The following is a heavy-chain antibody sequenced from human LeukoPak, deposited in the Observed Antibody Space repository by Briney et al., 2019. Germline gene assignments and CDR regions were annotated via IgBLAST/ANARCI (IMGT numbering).Heavy chain of an antibody. CDR3: ARVGDSSVSDY. CDR2: ISSSSSTI. CDR1: GFSFSSSD. V-gene: IGHV3-48*03. J-gene: IGHJ4*02. D-gene: IGHD3-22*01. Sequence: GGSLRLSCAASGFSFSSSDMNWVRQAPGKGLEWVSYISSSSSTIYYADSVKGRFTISRDNAKNSLYLQMNSLRAEDAAVYYCARVGDSSVSDYWGQGTLVTVSS.